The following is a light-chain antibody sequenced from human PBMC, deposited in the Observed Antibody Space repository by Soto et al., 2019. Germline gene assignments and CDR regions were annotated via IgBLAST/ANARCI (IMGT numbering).Light chain of an antibody. CDR1: QSVFYSSNNKNY. CDR2: WAS. CDR3: QQYYGTLQS. J-gene: IGKJ4*01. V-gene: IGKV4-1*01. Sequence: DIVMTQSPDSLAVSLGERATINCKSSQSVFYSSNNKNYLAWYQQKPGQPPKLLIYWASTRESGVPDRFSGSGSGTDFTLTISSLQAEDVAVYYCQQYYGTLQSFGGGTKVEIK.